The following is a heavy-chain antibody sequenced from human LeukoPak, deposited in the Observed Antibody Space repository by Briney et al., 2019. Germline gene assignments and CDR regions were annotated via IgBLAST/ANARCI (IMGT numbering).Heavy chain of an antibody. V-gene: IGHV3-30*03. CDR2: ISYDGSNK. Sequence: PGRSLRLSCAASGFTFSSYGMHWVRQAPGKGLEWVAVISYDGSNKYYADSVKGRFTISRDNSKNTLYLQMNSLRAEDTAVYYCASSCSGGSCHRDYYYYGMDVWGQGTTVTVSS. D-gene: IGHD2-15*01. J-gene: IGHJ6*02. CDR3: ASSCSGGSCHRDYYYYGMDV. CDR1: GFTFSSYG.